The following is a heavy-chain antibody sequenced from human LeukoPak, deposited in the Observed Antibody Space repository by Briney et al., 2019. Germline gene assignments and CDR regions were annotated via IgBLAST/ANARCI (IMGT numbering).Heavy chain of an antibody. Sequence: PGGSLRLSCAASRFTFSSFAMTWVRQAPGKGLEWVSVISGSGGRTYYADSVKGRFTLSRDNSNNTLSLEMSSLRAEDTAVYYCAREGTYYDSSGYYVSWGQGTLVTVSS. CDR2: ISGSGGRT. D-gene: IGHD3-22*01. CDR3: AREGTYYDSSGYYVS. J-gene: IGHJ5*02. CDR1: RFTFSSFA. V-gene: IGHV3-23*01.